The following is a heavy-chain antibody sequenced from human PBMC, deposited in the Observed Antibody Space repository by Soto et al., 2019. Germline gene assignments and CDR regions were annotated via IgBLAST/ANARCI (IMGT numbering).Heavy chain of an antibody. CDR2: ISYDGSNK. Sequence: QVQLVESGGGVVQPGRSLRLSCEASGFTFSSYGMHWVRQAPGKGLEWVAVISYDGSNKYYADSVKGRFTISRDNSKNTLYLQMNSLRAEDTAVYYCAKDRLIGGIAVAGTSDYWGQGTLVTVSS. CDR1: GFTFSSYG. D-gene: IGHD6-19*01. V-gene: IGHV3-30*18. J-gene: IGHJ4*02. CDR3: AKDRLIGGIAVAGTSDY.